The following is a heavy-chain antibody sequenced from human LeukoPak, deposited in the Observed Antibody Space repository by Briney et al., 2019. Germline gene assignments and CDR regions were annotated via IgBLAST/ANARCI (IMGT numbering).Heavy chain of an antibody. CDR2: INTDIGGT. Sequence: GASVKVSCKVSVDTFSAYYIQWVRQAPGGRLEWVGWINTDIGGTHSAPKFQGRVSMTTDTSISTAYLELSRLTSDDTAMYYCARNWELWGQGTLVTVSS. V-gene: IGHV1-2*02. D-gene: IGHD3-10*01. CDR1: VDTFSAYY. J-gene: IGHJ4*02. CDR3: ARNWEL.